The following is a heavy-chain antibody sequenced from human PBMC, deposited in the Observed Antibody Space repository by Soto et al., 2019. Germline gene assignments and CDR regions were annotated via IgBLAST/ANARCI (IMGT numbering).Heavy chain of an antibody. D-gene: IGHD2-15*01. CDR3: AKGVQWWPFVGFDY. CDR2: ISGSGGST. Sequence: GGSLRLSCAASGFTLSSYAMSWVRQAPGKGLEWVSAISGSGGSTYYADSVKGRFTISRDNSKNTLYLQMNSLRAEDTAVYYCAKGVQWWPFVGFDYWGQGTLVTVSS. J-gene: IGHJ4*02. CDR1: GFTLSSYA. V-gene: IGHV3-23*01.